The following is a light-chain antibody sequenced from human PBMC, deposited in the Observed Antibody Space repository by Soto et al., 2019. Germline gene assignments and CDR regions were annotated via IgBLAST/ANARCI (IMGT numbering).Light chain of an antibody. CDR3: QHRSNWPRT. CDR2: DAS. Sequence: EIVLTQSPATLSLSPGERATLSCRASQSVSTYLAWNQQKPGQAPRLLIYDASNRATGIPARFSGSGSGTDFTLTISSLEPEDFAVYYCQHRSNWPRTFGQGTKLEIK. CDR1: QSVSTY. J-gene: IGKJ2*01. V-gene: IGKV3-11*01.